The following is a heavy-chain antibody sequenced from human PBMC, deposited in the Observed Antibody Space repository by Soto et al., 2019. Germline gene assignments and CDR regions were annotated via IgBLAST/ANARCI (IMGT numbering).Heavy chain of an antibody. V-gene: IGHV1-3*01. CDR3: ASRQVVAGTNVYYYGMDV. D-gene: IGHD6-19*01. CDR2: INAGNGNT. J-gene: IGHJ6*02. CDR1: GYTFSSYA. Sequence: QVQLVQSGAEVKKPGASVKVSCKASGYTFSSYAMHWVRQAPGQRLEWMGWINAGNGNTKYSQKFEGRVTITRDTSASTAYMEKSSLRSEDTAVYYCASRQVVAGTNVYYYGMDVWGQGTTVTVSS.